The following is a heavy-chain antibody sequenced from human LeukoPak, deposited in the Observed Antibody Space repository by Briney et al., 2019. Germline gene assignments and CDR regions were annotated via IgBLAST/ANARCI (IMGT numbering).Heavy chain of an antibody. Sequence: GGSLRLSCAASGFTFSSYWMHWVRQAPGKALVWVSRITSDGSSTSYADSVKGRFTISRDNPKNTLYLRMNSLRAEDTAVYYCVSGYSYFDYWGQGTLVTVSS. D-gene: IGHD5-18*01. J-gene: IGHJ4*02. CDR2: ITSDGSST. V-gene: IGHV3-74*01. CDR3: VSGYSYFDY. CDR1: GFTFSSYW.